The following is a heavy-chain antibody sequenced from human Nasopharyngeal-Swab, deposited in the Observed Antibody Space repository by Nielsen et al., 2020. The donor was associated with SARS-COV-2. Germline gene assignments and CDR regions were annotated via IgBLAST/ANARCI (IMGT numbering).Heavy chain of an antibody. CDR1: GFTFSSDS. V-gene: IGHV3-21*01. J-gene: IGHJ4*02. CDR3: ARDASSSTSADY. Sequence: GGALRLSCAASGFTFSSDSMNWVRQAPGKGLEWVSSISSSSSYIHYAASMKGRFTISRDNAKNSLYLQMNSLRAEDTAVYYCARDASSSTSADYWGQGTLVTVSS. CDR2: ISSSSSYI. D-gene: IGHD2-2*01.